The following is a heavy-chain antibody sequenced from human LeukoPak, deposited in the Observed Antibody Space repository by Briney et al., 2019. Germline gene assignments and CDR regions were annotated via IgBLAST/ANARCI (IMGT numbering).Heavy chain of an antibody. J-gene: IGHJ5*02. CDR2: IDPSDSYT. D-gene: IGHD6-19*01. CDR3: ARSGWYWFDP. V-gene: IGHV5-10-1*01. Sequence: GESLKISCKGSGYSFTSYWISWVRQMPGKGLEWMGRIDPSDSYTNYSPSFQGHVAISADKSISTAYLQWSSLKASDTAMYYCARSGWYWFDPWGQGTLVTVSS. CDR1: GYSFTSYW.